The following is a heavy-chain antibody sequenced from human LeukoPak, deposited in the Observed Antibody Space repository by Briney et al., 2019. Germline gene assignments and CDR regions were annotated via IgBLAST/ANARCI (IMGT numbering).Heavy chain of an antibody. Sequence: ASVKVSCKASGYTFTSYAMNWVRQAPGQGLEWMGWINTNTGNPTYAQGFTGRFVFSLDTSVSTAYLQISSLKAEDTAVYYCARVPIRYYDSSGFLLGSYYFDHWGQGTLVTVSS. CDR1: GYTFTSYA. J-gene: IGHJ4*02. CDR2: INTNTGNP. D-gene: IGHD3-22*01. V-gene: IGHV7-4-1*02. CDR3: ARVPIRYYDSSGFLLGSYYFDH.